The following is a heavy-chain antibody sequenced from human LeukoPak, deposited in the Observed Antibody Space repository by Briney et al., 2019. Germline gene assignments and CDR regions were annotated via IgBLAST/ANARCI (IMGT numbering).Heavy chain of an antibody. CDR1: GFTFDDYT. J-gene: IGHJ4*02. D-gene: IGHD3-22*01. CDR2: ISWDGGST. CDR3: AKGPTYDSSSNYFDY. V-gene: IGHV3-43*01. Sequence: GGSLRLSCAASGFTFDDYTMHWVRQALGKGLEWVSLISWDGGSTYYADSVKGRFTISRDNSKNSLYLQMNSLRTEDTALYYCAKGPTYDSSSNYFDYWGQGTLVTVSS.